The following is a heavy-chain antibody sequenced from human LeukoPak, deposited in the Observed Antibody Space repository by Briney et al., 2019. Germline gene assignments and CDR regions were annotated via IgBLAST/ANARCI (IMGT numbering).Heavy chain of an antibody. J-gene: IGHJ6*02. CDR3: ARGKYCGGDCYVYFGRDV. D-gene: IGHD2-21*02. V-gene: IGHV3-21*01. Sequence: GGSLRLSCAASGFTFSVYSMNWVRQSPGKGLEWISSISSTSSHKFHADSVNGRFTISRDNTKNSLYLQMDSLRAEDTAVYYCARGKYCGGDCYVYFGRDVWGQGTTVTVSS. CDR1: GFTFSVYS. CDR2: ISSTSSHK.